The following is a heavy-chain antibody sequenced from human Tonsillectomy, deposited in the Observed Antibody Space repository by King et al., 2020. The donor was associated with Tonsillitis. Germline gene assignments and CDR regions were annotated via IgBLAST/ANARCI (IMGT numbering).Heavy chain of an antibody. Sequence: QLQESGPGLVKPSETLSLTCNVSGGSIRSNAYYWGWIRQPPGKGLEWIGSIHSSGSTYYNPSLKNRVTISVDTSKNPFFLKFRSVTAADPAVYYCARSDDYGDPTYDYWGQGTLVTVSS. J-gene: IGHJ4*02. CDR1: GGSIRSNAYY. D-gene: IGHD4/OR15-4a*01. V-gene: IGHV4-39*01. CDR3: ARSDDYGDPTYDY. CDR2: IHSSGST.